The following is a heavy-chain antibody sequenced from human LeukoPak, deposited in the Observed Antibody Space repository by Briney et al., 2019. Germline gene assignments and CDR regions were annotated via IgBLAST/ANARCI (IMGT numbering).Heavy chain of an antibody. D-gene: IGHD1-26*01. CDR2: INHSGST. CDR3: ARVVGATSGEYYFDY. J-gene: IGHJ4*02. CDR1: GGSFSLYY. V-gene: IGHV4-34*01. Sequence: SETLSLTCAVYGGSFSLYYWSWIRQPPGKGLEWIGEINHSGSTNYNPSLKSRVTISVDTSKNQFSLKLSSVTAADTAVYYCARVVGATSGEYYFDYWGQGTLVTVSS.